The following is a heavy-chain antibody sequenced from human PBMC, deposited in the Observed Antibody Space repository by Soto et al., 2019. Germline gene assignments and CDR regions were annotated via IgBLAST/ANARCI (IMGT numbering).Heavy chain of an antibody. D-gene: IGHD6-13*01. V-gene: IGHV4-30-4*01. CDR1: GGSISSGDYY. J-gene: IGHJ4*02. Sequence: PSESMSLTCAVSGGSISSGDYYWCWIRQPPGKGLEWIGYIYYSGSTYYNPSLKSRVTISVDTSKNQFSLKLSSVTAADTAVYYCARGPGIAAADYYFDYWGQGTPVTVSS. CDR2: IYYSGST. CDR3: ARGPGIAAADYYFDY.